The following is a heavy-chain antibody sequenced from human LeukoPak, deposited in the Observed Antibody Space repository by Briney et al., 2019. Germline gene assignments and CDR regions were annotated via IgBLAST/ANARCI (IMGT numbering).Heavy chain of an antibody. D-gene: IGHD4-17*01. J-gene: IGHJ2*01. Sequence: ASVKVSCKASGYAFSAYYMHWVRQAPGQGLEWMGWLNPQTGDTHFAQKFQGRVTFTRDTSISTAYMELNSLTSDDTAVYYCAKGGGPYGDYYWYFDLWGRGTLVIVSS. V-gene: IGHV1-2*02. CDR3: AKGGGPYGDYYWYFDL. CDR2: LNPQTGDT. CDR1: GYAFSAYY.